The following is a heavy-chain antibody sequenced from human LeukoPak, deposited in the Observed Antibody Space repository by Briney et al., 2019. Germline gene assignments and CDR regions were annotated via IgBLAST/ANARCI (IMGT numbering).Heavy chain of an antibody. V-gene: IGHV3-11*01. CDR2: ISSSGSNI. J-gene: IGHJ6*02. CDR1: RFTFSDYY. CDR3: AREASGVSCLGGLDV. Sequence: GGALRHSRAAPRFTFSDYYMSWIRQAPGEGLERGSYISSSGSNIYYADSVKGGFTISRDNAKNSLYLQMNSLRAEDTAVYYCAREASGVSCLGGLDVWGQGVTVTVSS. D-gene: IGHD6-13*01.